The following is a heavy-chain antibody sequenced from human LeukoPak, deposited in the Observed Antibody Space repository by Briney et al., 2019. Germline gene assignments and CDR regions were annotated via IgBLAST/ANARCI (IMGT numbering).Heavy chain of an antibody. CDR1: GFTFSSYG. J-gene: IGHJ3*02. Sequence: PGGSLRLSCAASGFTFSSYGMRWVRQAPGKGLEWVAVIWYDENKKFYADSVKGRFTISRDNFKSTLYLQMNSLRVEDTAVYYCAREGLTSTPNNAFDIWGQGTMVTVSS. D-gene: IGHD4-23*01. CDR3: AREGLTSTPNNAFDI. CDR2: IWYDENKK. V-gene: IGHV3-33*01.